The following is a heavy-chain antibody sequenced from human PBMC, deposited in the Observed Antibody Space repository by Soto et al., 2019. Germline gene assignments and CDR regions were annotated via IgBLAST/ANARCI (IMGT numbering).Heavy chain of an antibody. CDR3: AREDGDYRFDY. D-gene: IGHD4-17*01. J-gene: IGHJ4*02. Sequence: SETLSLTCTVSGGSISSGDYYWSWIRQPPGKGLEWIGYIYYSGSTYYNPSLKSRVTISVDTSKNQFSLKLSSVTAADTAVYYCAREDGDYRFDYWGQGTLVTVSS. V-gene: IGHV4-30-4*01. CDR2: IYYSGST. CDR1: GGSISSGDYY.